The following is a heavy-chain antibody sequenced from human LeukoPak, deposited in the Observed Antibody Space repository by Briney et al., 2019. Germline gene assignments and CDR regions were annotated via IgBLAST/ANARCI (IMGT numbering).Heavy chain of an antibody. D-gene: IGHD4-17*01. CDR1: GGSISTYY. CDR3: ARHGRTTLVGDDAFDI. CDR2: IYYSGST. V-gene: IGHV4-59*08. J-gene: IGHJ3*02. Sequence: SETLSLTCTVSGGSISTYYWSWVRQPPGKGLEWIGYIYYSGSTNYNPSLKSRVTISVDTSKNQFSLKLSSVTAADTAVYYCARHGRTTLVGDDAFDIWGQGTMVTVPS.